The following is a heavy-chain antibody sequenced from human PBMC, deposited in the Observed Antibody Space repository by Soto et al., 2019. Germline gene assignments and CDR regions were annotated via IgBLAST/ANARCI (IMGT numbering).Heavy chain of an antibody. CDR2: IYYSGST. Sequence: SETLSLTCTVSGGSISSGDYYWSWIRQPPGKGLEWIGYIYYSGSTCYNPSLKSRVTISVDTSKNQFSLKLSSVTAADTAVYYCAREGGIVGATTVDYWGQGTLVTVSS. CDR1: GGSISSGDYY. CDR3: AREGGIVGATTVDY. V-gene: IGHV4-30-4*01. J-gene: IGHJ4*02. D-gene: IGHD1-26*01.